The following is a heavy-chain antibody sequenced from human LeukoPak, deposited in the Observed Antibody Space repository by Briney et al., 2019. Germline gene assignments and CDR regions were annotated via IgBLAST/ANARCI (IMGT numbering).Heavy chain of an antibody. D-gene: IGHD3-3*01. CDR2: INPNSGGT. CDR3: ARVPVHDFWSGYYKYYYYYMDV. CDR1: GYTFTGYY. V-gene: IGHV1-2*02. J-gene: IGHJ6*03. Sequence: ASVKVSCKASGYTFTGYYMHWVRQAPGQGLEWMGWINPNSGGTNYAQKFQGRVTMTRDTSISTAYMELSRLRSDDAAVYYCARVPVHDFWSGYYKYYYYYMDVWGKGTTVTVSS.